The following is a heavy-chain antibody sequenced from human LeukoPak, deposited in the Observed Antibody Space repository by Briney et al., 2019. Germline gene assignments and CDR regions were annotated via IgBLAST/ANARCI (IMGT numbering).Heavy chain of an antibody. J-gene: IGHJ3*02. Sequence: SETLSLTXTVSGGSISSSSYYWGWISQPPGKGLEWIGSIYYSGSTYYNPSLKSRVTISVDTSKNQFSLKLSSVTAADTAVYYCARHPRGWDAFDIWGQGTMVTVSS. CDR2: IYYSGST. CDR3: ARHPRGWDAFDI. CDR1: GGSISSSSYY. D-gene: IGHD6-19*01. V-gene: IGHV4-39*01.